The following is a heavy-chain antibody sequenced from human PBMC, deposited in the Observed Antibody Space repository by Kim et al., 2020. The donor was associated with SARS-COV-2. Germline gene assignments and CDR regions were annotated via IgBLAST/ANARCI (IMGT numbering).Heavy chain of an antibody. CDR3: ARGLGLLRMPDY. Sequence: SETLSLTCAVYGGSFSGYYWSWIRQPPGKGLEWIGEINHSGSTNYNPSLKSRVTISVDTSKNQFSLKLSSVTAADTAVYYCARGLGLLRMPDYWGQGTLVTVSS. CDR1: GGSFSGYY. D-gene: IGHD2-15*01. CDR2: INHSGST. V-gene: IGHV4-34*01. J-gene: IGHJ4*02.